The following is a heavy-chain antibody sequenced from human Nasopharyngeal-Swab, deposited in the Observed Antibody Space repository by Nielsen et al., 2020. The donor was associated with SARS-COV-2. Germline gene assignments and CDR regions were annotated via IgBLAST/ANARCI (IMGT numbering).Heavy chain of an antibody. J-gene: IGHJ3*02. CDR2: VSSSGSYI. Sequence: GESLKISCAASGFTFSSCSMNWVRQAPGKGLEWVSSVSSSGSYISYADSLKGRFTISRDNVKNTLYLQMNSLRAEDTAVYYCARSRTDYGGTWYDAFDIWGQGTLVTVSS. CDR3: ARSRTDYGGTWYDAFDI. CDR1: GFTFSSCS. V-gene: IGHV3-21*06. D-gene: IGHD4/OR15-4a*01.